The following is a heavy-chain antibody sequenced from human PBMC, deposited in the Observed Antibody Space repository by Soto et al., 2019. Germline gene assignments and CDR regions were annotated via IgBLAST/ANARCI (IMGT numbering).Heavy chain of an antibody. CDR2: ISTLKGNT. CDR3: ARDRDWNLDY. V-gene: IGHV1-18*01. J-gene: IGHJ4*02. Sequence: QVQLVQSGPEVKRPGASVMISCKTSGYTFSDSGISWVRQAPGQGLEWMGWISTLKGNTNFAQSLQGRVTMTADTSTSTVYMQLRSLRSDDTAMYFCARDRDWNLDYWGQGSLLTVSS. D-gene: IGHD1-1*01. CDR1: GYTFSDSG.